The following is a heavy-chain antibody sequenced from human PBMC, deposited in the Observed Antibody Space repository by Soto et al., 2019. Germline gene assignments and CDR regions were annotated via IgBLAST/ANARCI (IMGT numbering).Heavy chain of an antibody. CDR2: TIGSGGST. CDR1: GFTFSNYA. Sequence: RGGSLGLSCAASGFTFSNYAISWVRQGPGEGLEWVSTTIGSGGSTYYTDSVKGRFTVSRDNSRNTLYMEMNSLRAEDTAVYHCAKEAQSAFYYFDYWGPGALVPVSS. CDR3: AKEAQSAFYYFDY. J-gene: IGHJ4*01. V-gene: IGHV3-23*01. D-gene: IGHD3-16*01.